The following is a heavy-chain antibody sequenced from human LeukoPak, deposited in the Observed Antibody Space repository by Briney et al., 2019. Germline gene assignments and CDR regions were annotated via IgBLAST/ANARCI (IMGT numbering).Heavy chain of an antibody. D-gene: IGHD1-26*01. CDR3: ARSSRSLSGSYDFWFDP. V-gene: IGHV1-69*05. J-gene: IGHJ5*02. CDR2: IIPIFGTE. CDR1: GGTFSSYA. Sequence: GASVKVSCKASGGTFSSYAISWVRQAPGQGLEWMGGIIPIFGTENYAQKFQGRVTITTDESTSTAYMELSSLRSEDTAVYYCARSSRSLSGSYDFWFDPWGQGTLVTVSS.